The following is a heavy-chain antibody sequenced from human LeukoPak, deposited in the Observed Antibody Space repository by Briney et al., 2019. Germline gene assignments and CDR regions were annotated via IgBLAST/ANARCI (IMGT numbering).Heavy chain of an antibody. CDR1: GFSLSRNA. CDR3: ANILDY. CDR2: ISGSGGST. V-gene: IGHV3-23*01. Sequence: GGSLRLSCAVSGFSLSRNAMTWVRQAPGKGLEWVSAISGSGGSTYYADSVKGRFTISRDNSKNTLYLQMNSLRAEDTAVYYCANILDYWGQGTLVTVSS. J-gene: IGHJ4*02.